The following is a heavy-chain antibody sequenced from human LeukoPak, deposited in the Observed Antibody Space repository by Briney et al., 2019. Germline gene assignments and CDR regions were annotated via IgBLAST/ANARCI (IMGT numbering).Heavy chain of an antibody. Sequence: GSLRLSCAASGFTFNDYYMTWIRQPPGKGLEWIGYIYYSGSTSYNPSLKSRVTIFLDTSKNQFSLNLRSVTAADTAVYYCARHERDVSLDHAFDIWGQGTMVTVSS. J-gene: IGHJ3*02. CDR2: IYYSGST. V-gene: IGHV4-59*08. CDR1: GFTFNDYY. D-gene: IGHD5-24*01. CDR3: ARHERDVSLDHAFDI.